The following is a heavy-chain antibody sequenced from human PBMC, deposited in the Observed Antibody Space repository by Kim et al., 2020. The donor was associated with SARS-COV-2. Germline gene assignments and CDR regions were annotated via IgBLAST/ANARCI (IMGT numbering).Heavy chain of an antibody. V-gene: IGHV1-2*06. J-gene: IGHJ6*01. CDR3: ARDGYSSRWSYYYGMDV. CDR1: GYTFTGYY. Sequence: ASVKVSCKASGYTFTGYYMHWVRQAPGQGLEWMGRINPNSGGTNYAQKFQGRVTMTRDTSISTAYMELSRLRSDDTAVYYCARDGYSSRWSYYYGMDVWGQGTTVTVSS. CDR2: INPNSGGT. D-gene: IGHD6-13*01.